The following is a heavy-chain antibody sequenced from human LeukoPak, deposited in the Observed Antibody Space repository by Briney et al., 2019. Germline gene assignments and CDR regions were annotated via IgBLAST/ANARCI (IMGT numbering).Heavy chain of an antibody. CDR3: AGGRREYYFDY. CDR2: INWNGGST. V-gene: IGHV3-20*04. Sequence: GGSLKLSCAASGFTFDDYGMSWVRQAPGKGLEWVSGINWNGGSTGYADSVKGRFTISRDNAKNSLYLQMNSLRAEDTALYYCAGGRREYYFDYWGQGTLVTVSS. CDR1: GFTFDDYG. J-gene: IGHJ4*02. D-gene: IGHD3-16*01.